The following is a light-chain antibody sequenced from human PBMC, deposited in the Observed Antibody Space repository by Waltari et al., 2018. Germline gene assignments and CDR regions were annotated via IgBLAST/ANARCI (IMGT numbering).Light chain of an antibody. CDR3: AAWDDSLSQLV. Sequence: QSVLNQPPSASGTPGQRVTISCSGSASNIGTKTVNWYHQVPGTAPKLLIYSNDQRPSGVPYRFSGSKSGTSASLAISGLQSEDEAEYYCAAWDDSLSQLVFGGGTKLTVL. J-gene: IGLJ3*02. V-gene: IGLV1-44*01. CDR2: SND. CDR1: ASNIGTKT.